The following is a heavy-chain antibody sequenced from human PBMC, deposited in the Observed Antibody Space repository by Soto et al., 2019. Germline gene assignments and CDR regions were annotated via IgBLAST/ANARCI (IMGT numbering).Heavy chain of an antibody. D-gene: IGHD6-19*01. CDR1: GGTFSNYA. CDR2: IMPIFGRA. J-gene: IGHJ5*02. CDR3: ARGGGWYVWFDP. V-gene: IGHV1-69*05. Sequence: GASVKVSCKASGGTFSNYAFSWVRQVPGQGLEWLGGIMPIFGRADYAQKFRGRVTITRDTSASTAYMELSSLRSEDTAVYYCARGGGWYVWFDPWGQGTLVTVSS.